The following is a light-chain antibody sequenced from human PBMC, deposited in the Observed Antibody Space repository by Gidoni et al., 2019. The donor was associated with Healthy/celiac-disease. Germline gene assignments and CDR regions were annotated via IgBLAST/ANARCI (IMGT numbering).Light chain of an antibody. Sequence: AIQLTQSTSPLSASVGDRVTITCRASQGIRIALALYQQKPGKAPKLLISDVSSLESGVPSRFSGGGSGTDFALTISSLPPAVFPTYCCQQFDSYPRTFGQGPKVDIK. CDR1: QGIRIA. CDR2: DVS. J-gene: IGKJ1*01. V-gene: IGKV1-13*02. CDR3: QQFDSYPRT.